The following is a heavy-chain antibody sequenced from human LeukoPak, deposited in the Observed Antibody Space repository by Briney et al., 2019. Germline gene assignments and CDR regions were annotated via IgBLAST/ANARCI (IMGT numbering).Heavy chain of an antibody. J-gene: IGHJ6*02. Sequence: GVSLRLSCTASGFTFGDYAMSWFRQAPGKGLEWVGFIRSKAYGGTTEYAASVKGRFTISGDDSKSIAYLQMNSLKTEDTAVYYCARIWQWLSGVYGMDVWGQGTTVTVSS. D-gene: IGHD6-19*01. CDR1: GFTFGDYA. CDR2: IRSKAYGGTT. CDR3: ARIWQWLSGVYGMDV. V-gene: IGHV3-49*03.